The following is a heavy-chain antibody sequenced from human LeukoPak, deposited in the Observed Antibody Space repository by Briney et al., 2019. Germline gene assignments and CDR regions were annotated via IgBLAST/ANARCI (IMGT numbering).Heavy chain of an antibody. V-gene: IGHV1-2*02. CDR1: GYTFTDYY. Sequence: GASVKVSCKASGYTFTDYYMHWVRQAPGQGLEWMGWINPNSGGTNYAQKFQGRVTMTRDTSISTAYMGLSRLRSDDTAVYHCARVDYGDYKWYYSYYMDVWGKGTTVTVSS. CDR3: ARVDYGDYKWYYSYYMDV. J-gene: IGHJ6*03. D-gene: IGHD4-17*01. CDR2: INPNSGGT.